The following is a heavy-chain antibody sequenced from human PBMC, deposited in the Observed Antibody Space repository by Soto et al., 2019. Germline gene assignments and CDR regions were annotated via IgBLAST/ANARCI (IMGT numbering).Heavy chain of an antibody. CDR1: GYTFTNHA. V-gene: IGHV1-3*02. CDR2: NNPGNGYT. CDR3: ARDVCSGFRCPFDSGMDV. Sequence: GASVKVYCKTSGYTFTNHAIHWVRQAPGQRLEWMGWNNPGNGYTKYSQDFQGRVAFTRDTSASIAYMELTSLTSEDMAIYYCARDVCSGFRCPFDSGMDVWGQGTTVTVSS. D-gene: IGHD2-15*01. J-gene: IGHJ6*02.